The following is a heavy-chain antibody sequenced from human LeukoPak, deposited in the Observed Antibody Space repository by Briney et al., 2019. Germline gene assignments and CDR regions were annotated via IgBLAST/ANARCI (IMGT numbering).Heavy chain of an antibody. V-gene: IGHV3-7*01. CDR2: IKQDGSEK. Sequence: GGSLRLSCAASGFTFSSYWMSWVRQAPGRGLEWVANIKQDGSEKHYVDSMKGRFTISRDNSKNTLYLQMSSLRAEDTAVYYCVKYSSGWYDYWGQGTLVTVSS. CDR3: VKYSSGWYDY. D-gene: IGHD6-19*01. CDR1: GFTFSSYW. J-gene: IGHJ4*02.